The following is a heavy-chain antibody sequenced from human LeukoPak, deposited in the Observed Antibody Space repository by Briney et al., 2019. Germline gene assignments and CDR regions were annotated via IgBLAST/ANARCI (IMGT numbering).Heavy chain of an antibody. CDR1: GFTFSSYA. J-gene: IGHJ4*02. CDR2: ISYDGSNK. Sequence: GGSLRLSCAASGFTFSSYAKHWVRQAPGKGLEWVAVISYDGSNKYYADSVKGRFTISRDNSKNTLYLQMNSLRAEDTAVYYCAREAVAGYYFDYWGQGTLVTVSS. V-gene: IGHV3-30*04. D-gene: IGHD6-19*01. CDR3: AREAVAGYYFDY.